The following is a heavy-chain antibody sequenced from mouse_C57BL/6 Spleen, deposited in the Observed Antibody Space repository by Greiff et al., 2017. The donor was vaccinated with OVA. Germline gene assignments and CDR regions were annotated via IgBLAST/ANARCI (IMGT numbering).Heavy chain of an antibody. CDR1: GYTFTSYW. D-gene: IGHD2-1*01. CDR2: IDPSDSYT. CDR3: ARRDGNYAMDY. Sequence: QQSCNASGYTFTSYWMQWVKQRPGQGLEWIGKIDPSDSYTNYNQKFKGKATLTVDTSSSTAYMQLSSLTSEDSAVYYCARRDGNYAMDYWGQGTSVTVSS. V-gene: IGHV1-50*01. J-gene: IGHJ4*01.